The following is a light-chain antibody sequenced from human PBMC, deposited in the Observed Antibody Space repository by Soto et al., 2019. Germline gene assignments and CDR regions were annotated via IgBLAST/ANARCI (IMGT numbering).Light chain of an antibody. J-gene: IGKJ1*01. CDR1: QGITKY. CDR3: QKYNRAPPT. Sequence: DIQMTQSPSSLSASVGDRVTITCRASQGITKYLAWYQQKPGKVPELLIYGASTLQSGVPSRFSGSGSGTDFTLTISSLQPEDVATYYCQKYNRAPPTFGQGTKVDIK. V-gene: IGKV1-27*01. CDR2: GAS.